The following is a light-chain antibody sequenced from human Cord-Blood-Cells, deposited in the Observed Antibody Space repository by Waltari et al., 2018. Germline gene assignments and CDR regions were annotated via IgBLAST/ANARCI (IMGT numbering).Light chain of an antibody. CDR2: WAS. J-gene: IGKJ5*01. Sequence: DIVMTKSTDSLPVSLGERTTINCKSSQSVLYSSNNKHYLAWYQQKPGQPPKLLIDWASTPESGVHDRFSGSGSGTDFTLPISSLQADDVAVYYCQQYYSTPTFGQGTRLEIK. V-gene: IGKV4-1*01. CDR3: QQYYSTPT. CDR1: QSVLYSSNNKHY.